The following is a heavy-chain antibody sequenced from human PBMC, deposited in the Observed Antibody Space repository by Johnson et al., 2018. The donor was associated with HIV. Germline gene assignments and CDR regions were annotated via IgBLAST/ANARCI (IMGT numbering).Heavy chain of an antibody. CDR3: AKDEPPLTKAIVVVVAAAYGAFDI. CDR2: IGTARDT. Sequence: VQLVESGGDLVQPGGSLRLSCAASGFTFSSYDMHWVRQATGKGLEWVSAIGTARDTYYPGSVKGRFTISRENAKNSLYLQMNSLRAGDTAVYYCAKDEPPLTKAIVVVVAAAYGAFDIWGQGTMVTVSS. CDR1: GFTFSSYD. D-gene: IGHD2-15*01. V-gene: IGHV3-13*01. J-gene: IGHJ3*02.